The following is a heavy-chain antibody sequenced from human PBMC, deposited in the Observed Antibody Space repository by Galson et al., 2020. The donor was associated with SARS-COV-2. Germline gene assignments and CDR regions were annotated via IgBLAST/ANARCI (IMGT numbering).Heavy chain of an antibody. CDR1: GFTFSTYP. V-gene: IGHV3-64D*08. D-gene: IGHD2-2*01. CDR2: ISSNGGNT. Sequence: TGGVPRLSCSASGFTFSTYPMHWVRQAPGKGLEYVSAISSNGGNTYHANSVKGRFTISRDNSKNTLYLQMSTLRPEDTAVYYCVRNVVPAATLYYYGLDVWGQGTTVTVSS. J-gene: IGHJ6*02. CDR3: VRNVVPAATLYYYGLDV.